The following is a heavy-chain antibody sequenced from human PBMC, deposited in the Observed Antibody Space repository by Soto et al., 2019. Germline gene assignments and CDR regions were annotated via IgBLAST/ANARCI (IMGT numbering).Heavy chain of an antibody. V-gene: IGHV1-8*01. CDR1: GYTFTSYD. CDR2: MNPNSGRT. D-gene: IGHD1-1*01. CDR3: AREVTTGTLDY. Sequence: QVQLVQSGAEVQKPGASVKVSCKPSGYTFTSYDINWVRQATGQGLEWMGWMNPNSGRTGYAQKFQGRVTMTRYTSINTAYMELSSLRSEDTAVYYCAREVTTGTLDYWGQGTPVTVSS. J-gene: IGHJ4*02.